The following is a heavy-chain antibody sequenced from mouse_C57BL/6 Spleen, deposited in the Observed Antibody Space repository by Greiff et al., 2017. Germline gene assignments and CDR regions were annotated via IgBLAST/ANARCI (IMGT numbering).Heavy chain of an antibody. V-gene: IGHV1-64*01. J-gene: IGHJ2*01. Sequence: QVQLQQPGAELVKPGASVKLSCKASGYTFTSYWMHWVKQRPGQGLEWIGMIHPNSGSTNYNEKFKSKATMTVDKSSSTAYMQLSSLTSEDSAVYCCARDDTTVVADYWGQGTTLTVSS. CDR1: GYTFTSYW. D-gene: IGHD1-1*01. CDR3: ARDDTTVVADY. CDR2: IHPNSGST.